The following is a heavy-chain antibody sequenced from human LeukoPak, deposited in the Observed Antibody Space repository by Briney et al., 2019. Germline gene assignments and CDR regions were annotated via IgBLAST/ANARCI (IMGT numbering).Heavy chain of an antibody. V-gene: IGHV1-69*06. J-gene: IGHJ4*02. CDR1: GGTFSSYA. CDR2: IIPIFGTA. D-gene: IGHD6-19*01. Sequence: ASVKVSCKASGGTFSSYAISWVRQAPGQGLEWMGGIIPIFGTANYAQKFQGRVTITADKSTSTAYMELSSLRSEDTAVYYCARDIPSYSSGWHSSLDYWGQGTLVTVSS. CDR3: ARDIPSYSSGWHSSLDY.